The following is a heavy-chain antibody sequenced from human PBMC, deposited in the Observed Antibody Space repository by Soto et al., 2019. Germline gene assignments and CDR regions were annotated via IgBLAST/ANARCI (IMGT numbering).Heavy chain of an antibody. J-gene: IGHJ4*02. CDR3: AKDRQLGSSLYYFDY. D-gene: IGHD5-18*01. CDR1: GFTFSSYG. Sequence: QVQLVESGGGVVQPGRSLSLSCAASGFTFSSYGMHWVRQAPGKGLEWVAVISYHGSNKDYADSVKGRFTISRDNSKNTLYLQMNSLRVEDTAVYYCAKDRQLGSSLYYFDYWGQGTLVTVSS. CDR2: ISYHGSNK. V-gene: IGHV3-30*18.